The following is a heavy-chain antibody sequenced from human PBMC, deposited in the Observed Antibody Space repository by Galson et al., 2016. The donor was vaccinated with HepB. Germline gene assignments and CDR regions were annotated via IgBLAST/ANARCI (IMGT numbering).Heavy chain of an antibody. CDR1: GFSFSSHG. Sequence: SPRHSCPASGFSFSSHGMNRFRHAPGKGLEWVAIIRYDGVNKNYAESVKGRFTISRDNSKNPVYLQMNSLRAEDKAVYYCAREWQWLDGIDYWGQGTLVTVSS. J-gene: IGHJ4*02. CDR2: IRYDGVNK. CDR3: AREWQWLDGIDY. D-gene: IGHD6-19*01. V-gene: IGHV3-33*01.